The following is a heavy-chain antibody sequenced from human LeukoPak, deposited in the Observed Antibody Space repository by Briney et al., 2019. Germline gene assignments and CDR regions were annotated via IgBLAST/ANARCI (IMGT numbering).Heavy chain of an antibody. Sequence: GSLRLCCAASGFTFSSYAMSWVRQAPGKGLEWVSAISGSGGSTYYADSVKGRFTISRDNSKNTLYLQMNSLRAEDTAVYYCAKGLLWPPKNFDYWGQGTLVTVSS. V-gene: IGHV3-23*01. CDR1: GFTFSSYA. CDR3: AKGLLWPPKNFDY. CDR2: ISGSGGST. D-gene: IGHD3-10*01. J-gene: IGHJ4*02.